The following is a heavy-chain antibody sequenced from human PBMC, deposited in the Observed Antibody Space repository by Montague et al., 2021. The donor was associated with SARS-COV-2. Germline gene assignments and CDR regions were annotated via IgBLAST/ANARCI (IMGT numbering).Heavy chain of an antibody. V-gene: IGHV2-5*02. CDR3: AHRRPGSGGYYFGY. J-gene: IGHJ4*02. CDR2: IYWDDDK. CDR1: GFPLSTSGVG. Sequence: PALVKPTQTLTLTCTFSGFPLSTSGVGVGWIRQPPGKALEWLALIYWDDDKRYSPSLKSRLTITKDTSKNQVVLTMTNMDPVDTATYYCAHRRPGSGGYYFGYWGQGTLVTVSS. D-gene: IGHD3-10*01.